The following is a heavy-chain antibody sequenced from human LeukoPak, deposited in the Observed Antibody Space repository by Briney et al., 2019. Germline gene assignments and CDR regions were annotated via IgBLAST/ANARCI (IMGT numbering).Heavy chain of an antibody. CDR1: GGSISSGDYY. V-gene: IGHV4-30-4*08. Sequence: SETLSLTCTVSGGSISSGDYYWSWIRQPPGKGLEWIGYIYYSGSTYYNLSLKSRVTISVDTSKNQFSLKLSSVTAADTAVYYCARAYYYASSGYYTNWFDPWGQGTLVTVSS. J-gene: IGHJ5*02. CDR3: ARAYYYASSGYYTNWFDP. CDR2: IYYSGST. D-gene: IGHD3-22*01.